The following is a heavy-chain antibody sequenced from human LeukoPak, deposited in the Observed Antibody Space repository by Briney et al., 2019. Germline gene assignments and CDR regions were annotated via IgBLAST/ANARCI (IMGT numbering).Heavy chain of an antibody. D-gene: IGHD6-19*01. CDR1: GGSISSGSYY. CDR3: ARVESSGWYPDY. CDR2: IYYSGST. V-gene: IGHV4-61*01. J-gene: IGHJ4*02. Sequence: SETLSLTCTVSGGSISSGSYYWSWIRQPPGKGLEWIGYIYYSGSTNYNPSLKSRVTISVDTSKNQFSLKLSSVTAADTAVYYCARVESSGWYPDYWGQGTLVTVSS.